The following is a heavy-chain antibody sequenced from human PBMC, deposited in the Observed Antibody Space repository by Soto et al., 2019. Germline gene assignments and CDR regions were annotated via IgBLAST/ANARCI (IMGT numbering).Heavy chain of an antibody. J-gene: IGHJ5*02. Sequence: ASVKVSCKASGYTFTSYDINWVRQATGQGLEWMGWMNPNSGNTGYAQKFQGRVTMTRNTSISTAYMELSSLRSEDTAVYYCAREGGYSGYHSTHWGDWFDPWGQGNLVTVSS. V-gene: IGHV1-8*01. D-gene: IGHD5-12*01. CDR1: GYTFTSYD. CDR2: MNPNSGNT. CDR3: AREGGYSGYHSTHWGDWFDP.